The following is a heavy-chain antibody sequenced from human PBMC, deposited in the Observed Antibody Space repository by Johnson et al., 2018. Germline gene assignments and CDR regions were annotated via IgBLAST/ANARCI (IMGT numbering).Heavy chain of an antibody. J-gene: IGHJ6*02. V-gene: IGHV3-64*01. CDR3: ARVSGSGGWYPGYYFYGMDV. CDR2: ISNSGGST. CDR1: GFTFSNYV. D-gene: IGHD6-19*01. Sequence: VQLVQSGGGLVQPGGSLRLSCAASGFTFSNYVMHWVRQAPGKGLEYVSAISNSGGSTYYANSVKGRFTISRDNSKNTLYLQMGRLRAEDMAVSYCARVSGSGGWYPGYYFYGMDVWGQGTTVTVSS.